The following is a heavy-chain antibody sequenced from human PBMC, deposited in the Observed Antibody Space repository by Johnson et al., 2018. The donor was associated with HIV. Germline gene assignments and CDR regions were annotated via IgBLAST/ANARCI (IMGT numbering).Heavy chain of an antibody. Sequence: VQLVESGGGVVRPGGSLRLSCAASGFTFDDYGMSWVRQAPGKGLEWVGRIKSKTDGGTTDYAAPVKGRFTISRDDSKNTLYLQMNSLRAEDTAVYYCARDALRSWYYDSSDAFDIWGQGTMVTVSS. D-gene: IGHD3-22*01. CDR1: GFTFDDYG. CDR3: ARDALRSWYYDSSDAFDI. V-gene: IGHV3-15*05. J-gene: IGHJ3*02. CDR2: IKSKTDGGTT.